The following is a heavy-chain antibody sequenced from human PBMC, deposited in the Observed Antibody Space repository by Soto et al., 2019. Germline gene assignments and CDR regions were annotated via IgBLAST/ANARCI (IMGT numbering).Heavy chain of an antibody. V-gene: IGHV4-30-4*01. J-gene: IGHJ6*02. CDR1: GGSISSGDYY. D-gene: IGHD1-7*01. Sequence: SETLSLTCTVSGGSISSGDYYWSWIRQPPGKGLEWIGYIYYSGSTYYNPSLKSRVTISVDTSKNQFSLKLSSVTAADTAVYYCARADSQIDTGXTSFRPRRGYYYYGMDVWGQGTTVTVSS. CDR2: IYYSGST. CDR3: ARADSQIDTGXTSFRPRRGYYYYGMDV.